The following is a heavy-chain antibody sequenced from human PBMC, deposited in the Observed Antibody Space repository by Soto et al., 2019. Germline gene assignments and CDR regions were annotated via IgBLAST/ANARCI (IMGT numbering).Heavy chain of an antibody. V-gene: IGHV1-2*02. CDR2: INPNSGGT. Sequence: SVKVSCKASGYTFTGYYMHWVRQAPGQGLEWMGWINPNSGGTNYAQKFQGRVTMTRDTSISTAYMELSRLRSDDTAVYYCARASLDVWSGHPSNWFDPWGQGTLVTVSS. CDR1: GYTFTGYY. CDR3: ARASLDVWSGHPSNWFDP. J-gene: IGHJ5*02. D-gene: IGHD3-3*01.